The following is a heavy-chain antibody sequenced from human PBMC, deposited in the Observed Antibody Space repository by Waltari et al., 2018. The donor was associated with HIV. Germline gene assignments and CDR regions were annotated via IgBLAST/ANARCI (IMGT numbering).Heavy chain of an antibody. CDR1: GFTVSSNY. V-gene: IGHV3-53*01. J-gene: IGHJ6*02. Sequence: EVQLVESGGGLIQPGGSLRLSCAASGFTVSSNYMSWVRQAPGKGLEWVSVIYSGGSTNYAKSVKGRFTISRDNSKNTLYLQMNSLRAEDTAVYYCARDLIDYYDSSGYPPYYYYGMDVWGQGTTVTVSS. D-gene: IGHD3-22*01. CDR2: IYSGGST. CDR3: ARDLIDYYDSSGYPPYYYYGMDV.